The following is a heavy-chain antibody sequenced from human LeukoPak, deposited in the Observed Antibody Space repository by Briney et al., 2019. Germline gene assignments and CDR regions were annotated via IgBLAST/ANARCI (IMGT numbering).Heavy chain of an antibody. CDR1: GYTFTGYY. CDR2: INPNSGGT. CDR3: ARGGEGYYDSSGPSGADY. J-gene: IGHJ4*02. V-gene: IGHV1-2*02. D-gene: IGHD3-22*01. Sequence: GASVKVSCKASGYTFTGYYMHWVRQAPGQGLEWMGWINPNSGGTNYAQKFQGRVTMTRDTSISTAYIELSRLRSDDTAVYYCARGGEGYYDSSGPSGADYWGQGTLVTVSS.